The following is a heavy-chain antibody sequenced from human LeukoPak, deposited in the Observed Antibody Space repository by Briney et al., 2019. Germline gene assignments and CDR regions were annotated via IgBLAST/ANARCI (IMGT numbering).Heavy chain of an antibody. CDR3: ATVLYGDFQFDY. CDR1: GYTLTELS. V-gene: IGHV1-24*01. Sequence: ASVKVSCKVSGYTLTELSMHWVRQAPGKGLEWMGGFDPEDGETIYAQKFQGRVTMTEDTSTDTAYMELSSLRSEDTAVYYCATVLYGDFQFDYWGQGTLVTVSS. CDR2: FDPEDGET. J-gene: IGHJ4*02. D-gene: IGHD4-17*01.